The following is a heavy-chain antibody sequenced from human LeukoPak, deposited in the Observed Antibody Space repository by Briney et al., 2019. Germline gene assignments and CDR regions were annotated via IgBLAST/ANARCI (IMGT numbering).Heavy chain of an antibody. D-gene: IGHD3-16*01. CDR2: INLHGTAV. V-gene: IGHV3-74*01. J-gene: IGHJ4*02. Sequence: GGSLRLSCVASGFTLSNYWMHWVRQAPGKGLVWVARINLHGTAVDYAGSVKGRFTISRDNAKNTLFLQMNSLRAEDTAVYYCASAYTYVRLGDHWGQGTLVTVSS. CDR3: ASAYTYVRLGDH. CDR1: GFTLSNYW.